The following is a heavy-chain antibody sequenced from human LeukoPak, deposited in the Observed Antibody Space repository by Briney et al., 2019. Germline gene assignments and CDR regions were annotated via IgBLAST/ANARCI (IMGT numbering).Heavy chain of an antibody. CDR2: ITSTSNYI. CDR3: ARDRDPYSGSHHPFDY. CDR1: GFTFSNAW. D-gene: IGHD1-26*01. V-gene: IGHV3-21*01. Sequence: PGGSLRLSCAASGFTFSNAWMSWVRQAPGKGLEWVSSITSTSNYIYYADSVKGRFTISRDNAKNSLYLQMNSLRAEDTAVYYCARDRDPYSGSHHPFDYWGQGTLVTVSS. J-gene: IGHJ4*02.